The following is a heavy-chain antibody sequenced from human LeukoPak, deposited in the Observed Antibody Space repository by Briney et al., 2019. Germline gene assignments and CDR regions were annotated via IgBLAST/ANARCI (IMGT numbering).Heavy chain of an antibody. Sequence: GGSLTLSCAASGFTFSTNAMNWVRQAPGKGLEWVSTLSASGRSTFYADSVRGRFTISRDNSKNTLYLQMNSLRAEDTAVYYCAQDLAWGAFDHWGQGTLVTVSS. CDR1: GFTFSTNA. J-gene: IGHJ4*02. V-gene: IGHV3-23*01. CDR2: LSASGRST. CDR3: AQDLAWGAFDH. D-gene: IGHD7-27*01.